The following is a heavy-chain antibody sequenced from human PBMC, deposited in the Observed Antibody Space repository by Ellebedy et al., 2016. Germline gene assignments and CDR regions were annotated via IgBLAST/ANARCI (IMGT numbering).Heavy chain of an antibody. J-gene: IGHJ4*02. CDR2: VNTFSGNT. Sequence: ASVKVSCXASGYTFTTFSITWVRQVPGQGLEWMGFVNTFSGNTKFAQKFQGRVSMTTASSTHTAYMDLRSLRSDDTAMYYCAKTSGWGYGENWGQGTLVTVSS. D-gene: IGHD3-10*01. V-gene: IGHV1-18*04. CDR1: GYTFTTFS. CDR3: AKTSGWGYGEN.